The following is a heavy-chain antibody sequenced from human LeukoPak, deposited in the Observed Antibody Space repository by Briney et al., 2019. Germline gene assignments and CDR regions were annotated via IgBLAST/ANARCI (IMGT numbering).Heavy chain of an antibody. D-gene: IGHD3-3*01. CDR2: IYYSGSTNYNTT. CDR1: GGSISSYY. J-gene: IGHJ4*02. Sequence: SETLSLTCTVSGGSISSYYWSWIRQPPGKGLEWIGYIYYSGSTNYNTTNYNPSLTSRVTISLDASKNQFSLKLTSVTAADTAVYYCARDGEFLEWLLSSAYYFDYWGQGTLVTVSS. CDR3: ARDGEFLEWLLSSAYYFDY. V-gene: IGHV4-59*12.